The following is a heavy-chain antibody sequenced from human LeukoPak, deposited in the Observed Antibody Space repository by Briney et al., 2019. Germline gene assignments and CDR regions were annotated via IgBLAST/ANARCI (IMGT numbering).Heavy chain of an antibody. Sequence: PGGSLRLSCAASGFTFSSYSMNWVRQAPGKGLEWVSSISSSSSYIYYADSVKGRFTISRDNAKNSLYLQMNSLRAEGTAVYYCARDGGLFWFDPWGQGTLVTVSS. CDR2: ISSSSSYI. V-gene: IGHV3-21*01. J-gene: IGHJ5*02. CDR3: ARDGGLFWFDP. D-gene: IGHD3-16*01. CDR1: GFTFSSYS.